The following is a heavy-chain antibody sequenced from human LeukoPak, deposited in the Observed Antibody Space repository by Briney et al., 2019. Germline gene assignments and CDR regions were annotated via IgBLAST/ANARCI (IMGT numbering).Heavy chain of an antibody. J-gene: IGHJ4*02. CDR1: GFTFSSYS. D-gene: IGHD3-22*01. CDR3: ARGLDSSSFDY. CDR2: ISSSSSYI. Sequence: GWSLRLSCAASGFTFSSYSMNWVRQAPGKGLEGVSSISSSSSYIYYADSVKGRFTISRDNAKNSLYLQMNSLRAEDTAVYYCARGLDSSSFDYWGQGTLVTVSS. V-gene: IGHV3-21*01.